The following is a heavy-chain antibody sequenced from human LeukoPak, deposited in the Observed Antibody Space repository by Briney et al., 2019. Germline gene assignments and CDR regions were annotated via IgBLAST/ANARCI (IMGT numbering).Heavy chain of an antibody. CDR1: GFTFSSFA. Sequence: GGSLRLSCAASGFTFSSFAMTWVRQAPGKGLEWVSGIGGSGSSTYYADSVKGRFTISRDNSRNTLYLQMNTLRAEDTAIYYCAKDRGDCHSGSENWFDPWGQGTLVTVSS. V-gene: IGHV3-23*01. D-gene: IGHD3-10*01. CDR2: IGGSGSST. J-gene: IGHJ5*02. CDR3: AKDRGDCHSGSENWFDP.